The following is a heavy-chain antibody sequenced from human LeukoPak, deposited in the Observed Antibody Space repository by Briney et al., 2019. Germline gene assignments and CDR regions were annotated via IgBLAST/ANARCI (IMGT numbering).Heavy chain of an antibody. CDR3: ARDSPLRYYFDY. Sequence: PGGSLRLSCAASGFTFNSYWISWVRQAPGKGLEWVANIKQDGSEKYYVDSVKGRFTISRDNAKNSLYLQMNSLRAEDTAVYYCARDSPLRYYFDYWGQGTLVTVSS. CDR2: IKQDGSEK. D-gene: IGHD1-14*01. J-gene: IGHJ4*02. V-gene: IGHV3-7*01. CDR1: GFTFNSYW.